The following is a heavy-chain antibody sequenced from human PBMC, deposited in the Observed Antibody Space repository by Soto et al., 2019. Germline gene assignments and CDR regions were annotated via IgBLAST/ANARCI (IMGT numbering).Heavy chain of an antibody. Sequence: GGSLRLSCAASGFTFSSYWMHWVRQAPGKGLVWVSHINSNGRSTSYADSVKGRFTISRDNAKNTLYLQMNSLRAEDTAVYYCARDSPGPTTFDYWGQGTLVTVSS. CDR1: GFTFSSYW. J-gene: IGHJ4*02. V-gene: IGHV3-74*01. CDR2: INSNGRST. CDR3: ARDSPGPTTFDY.